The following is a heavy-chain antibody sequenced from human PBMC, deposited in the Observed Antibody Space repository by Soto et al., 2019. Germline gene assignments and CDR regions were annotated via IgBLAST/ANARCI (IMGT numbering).Heavy chain of an antibody. D-gene: IGHD6-19*01. CDR2: INPNSGGT. CDR3: ARVGSRHDNSSGWYYAFDI. CDR1: GYTFTGYY. Sequence: ASVKVSCKASGYTFTGYYMHWVRQAPGQGLEWMGWINPNSGGTNYAQKFQGWVTMTRDTSISTAYMELSRLRSDDTAVYYCARVGSRHDNSSGWYYAFDIWGQGTMVTISS. J-gene: IGHJ3*02. V-gene: IGHV1-2*04.